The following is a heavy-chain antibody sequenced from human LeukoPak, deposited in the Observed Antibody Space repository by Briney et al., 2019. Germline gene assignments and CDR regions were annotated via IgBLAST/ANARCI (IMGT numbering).Heavy chain of an antibody. D-gene: IGHD6-19*01. V-gene: IGHV3-9*01. CDR2: FSWNSGSI. J-gene: IGHJ4*02. Sequence: GGSLRLSCAASGFTFDDYAMHLVRPAPGPGLAPVSGFSWNSGSIGYADSVKGRFTISRDNAKNSLYLQMNSLRAEDTALYYCAKDKRQWLVLTGFDYWGQGTLVTVSS. CDR3: AKDKRQWLVLTGFDY. CDR1: GFTFDDYA.